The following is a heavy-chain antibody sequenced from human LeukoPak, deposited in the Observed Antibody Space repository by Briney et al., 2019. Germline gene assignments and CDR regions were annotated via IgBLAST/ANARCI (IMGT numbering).Heavy chain of an antibody. D-gene: IGHD2-2*01. CDR2: VIPIFGTA. Sequence: SVKVSCKASGGTFSSYAISWVRQAPGQGREWMGGVIPIFGTANYAQKFQGRVTITTDESTSTAYMELSSLRSEDTAVYYCARDGGYCSSTSCLSYAFDIWGQGTMVTVSS. CDR3: ARDGGYCSSTSCLSYAFDI. V-gene: IGHV1-69*05. CDR1: GGTFSSYA. J-gene: IGHJ3*02.